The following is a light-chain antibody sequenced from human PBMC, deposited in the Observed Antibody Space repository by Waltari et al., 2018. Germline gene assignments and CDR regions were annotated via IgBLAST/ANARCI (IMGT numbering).Light chain of an antibody. CDR2: AAS. J-gene: IGKJ1*01. Sequence: DFQMTQSPASLSASLGDRVTITCRESNSISRNLNWYQKRSGKAPNLLIYAASSLQNGVPSRFSGSGFGREFTLTIISLQPEDSATYYCQQTYSPPWTFGQGTTVEFK. CDR1: NSISRN. CDR3: QQTYSPPWT. V-gene: IGKV1-39*01.